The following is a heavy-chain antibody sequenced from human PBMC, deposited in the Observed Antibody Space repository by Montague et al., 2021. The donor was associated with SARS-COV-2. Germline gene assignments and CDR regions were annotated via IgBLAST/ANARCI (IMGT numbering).Heavy chain of an antibody. D-gene: IGHD3-3*01. V-gene: IGHV3-23*01. CDR2: ISGSGGST. CDR3: AKDQFVYDFWSGYGTIDY. J-gene: IGHJ4*02. Sequence: SLRLSCAASGFTFSSYAMSWVRQALGKGLEWVSAISGSGGSTYYADSVKGRFTISRDNSKNTLYLQMNSLRAEDTAVYYCAKDQFVYDFWSGYGTIDYWGQGTLVTVSS. CDR1: GFTFSSYA.